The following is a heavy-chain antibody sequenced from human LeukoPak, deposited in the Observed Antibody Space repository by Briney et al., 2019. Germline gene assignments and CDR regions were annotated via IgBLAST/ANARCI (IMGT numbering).Heavy chain of an antibody. CDR3: ARAFGEGTNYYYYYMDV. D-gene: IGHD3-10*01. CDR2: IWYDGSNK. CDR1: GFTFSSYG. Sequence: PGWSLRLSCAASGFTFSSYGMHWVRQAPGKGPEWVAVIWYDGSNKYYADSVKGRFTISRDNYKNTLYLQMNSLRAEDTAVYYCARAFGEGTNYYYYYMDVWGKGTTVTVAS. J-gene: IGHJ6*03. V-gene: IGHV3-33*01.